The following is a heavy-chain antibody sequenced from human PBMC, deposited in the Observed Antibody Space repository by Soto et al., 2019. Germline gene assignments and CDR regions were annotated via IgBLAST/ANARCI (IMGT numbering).Heavy chain of an antibody. CDR2: LDGAGGST. CDR1: GFTFSNAW. D-gene: IGHD3-10*01. J-gene: IGHJ6*02. Sequence: PGGSLRLSCAASGFTFSNAWMSWVRQAPGRGLEWVASLDGAGGSTYYADSVRGRFTISRDNSQNTLFLQMKRLTVDDTAIYYCAAPRDEYGSGVSWFTYGMDIWGQGTTVTVSS. CDR3: AAPRDEYGSGVSWFTYGMDI. V-gene: IGHV3-23*01.